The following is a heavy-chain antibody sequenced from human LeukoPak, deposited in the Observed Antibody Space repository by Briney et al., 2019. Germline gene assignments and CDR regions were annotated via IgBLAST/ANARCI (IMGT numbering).Heavy chain of an antibody. CDR1: GFTFSSYG. V-gene: IGHV3-33*01. J-gene: IGHJ4*02. Sequence: PGRSLRLSCAASGFTFSSYGMHWVRQAPGKGLEWVAVIWYDGSNKYYADSVKGRFTISRDNSRNTLYLQMNSLRAEDTAVYYCARDYYYDSSGSFDYWGQGTLVTVSS. CDR2: IWYDGSNK. D-gene: IGHD3-22*01. CDR3: ARDYYYDSSGSFDY.